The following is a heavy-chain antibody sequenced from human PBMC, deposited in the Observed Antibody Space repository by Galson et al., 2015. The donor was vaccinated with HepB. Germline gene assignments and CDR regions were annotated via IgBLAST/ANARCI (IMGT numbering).Heavy chain of an antibody. D-gene: IGHD1-26*01. Sequence: SLRLSCAASGFTFDDYAMHWVRQAPGKGLEWVSGISWNSGSIGCADSVRGRFTISRDNAKNSLYLQMNSLRAEDTALYYCAKGLGGSYYTPDYWGQGTLVTVSS. CDR2: ISWNSGSI. V-gene: IGHV3-9*01. J-gene: IGHJ4*02. CDR1: GFTFDDYA. CDR3: AKGLGGSYYTPDY.